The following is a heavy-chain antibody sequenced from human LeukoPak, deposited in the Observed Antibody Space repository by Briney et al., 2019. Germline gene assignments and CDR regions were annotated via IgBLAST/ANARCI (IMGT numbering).Heavy chain of an antibody. D-gene: IGHD3-16*01. CDR3: AKDEATSGGGLAS. CDR2: MYTGGTT. CDR1: GFTISDTH. V-gene: IGHV3-53*01. J-gene: IGHJ5*01. Sequence: GGSLRLSCAVSGFTISDTHMSWVRQAPGEGLEWVSAMYTGGTTYYADSVTGRFTVSRDTSRNTLFLHMNSLRAEDTAVYYCAKDEATSGGGLASWGQGTLVIVSS.